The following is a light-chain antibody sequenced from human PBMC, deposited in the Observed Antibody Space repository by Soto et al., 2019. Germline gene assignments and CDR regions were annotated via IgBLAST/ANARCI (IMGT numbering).Light chain of an antibody. J-gene: IGKJ4*01. CDR3: QQYGYLVT. CDR1: QSITNNY. Sequence: EIVLTQSPGTLSLSPGERATLSCRASQSITNNYSAWYQQKPGRAHRLLIYGASSRATGIPDRFSGSGSGTDFTLTISRLEPEDFAMYYCQQYGYLVTFGGGTKVDIK. CDR2: GAS. V-gene: IGKV3-20*01.